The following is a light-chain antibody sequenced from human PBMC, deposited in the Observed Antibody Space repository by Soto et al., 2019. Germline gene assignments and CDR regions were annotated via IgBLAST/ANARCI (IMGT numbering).Light chain of an antibody. V-gene: IGLV1-40*01. CDR2: ANS. Sequence: QSVLTQPPSVSGAPGQRVTISCTGSSSNIGAGYDVHWYQQLPGTAPKLLIYANSNRPSGVTDRFSASKSGTSASLAITGLQTEDETHYYCQSYDSSLSVYVFGTGTKVTVL. CDR1: SSNIGAGYD. CDR3: QSYDSSLSVYV. J-gene: IGLJ1*01.